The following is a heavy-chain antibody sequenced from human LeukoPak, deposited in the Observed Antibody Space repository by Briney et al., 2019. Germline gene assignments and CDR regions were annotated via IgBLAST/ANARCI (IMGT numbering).Heavy chain of an antibody. CDR1: GYTFTSYG. Sequence: GASVKVSCKASGYTFTSYGIIWVRQAPGQGLEWMGWISAYNGNTNYAQKLQGRVTMTTGTSTSTAYMELRSLRSDDTAVYYCARGNVGYCTNGVCYKGYVDYWGQGTLVTVSS. D-gene: IGHD2-8*01. CDR3: ARGNVGYCTNGVCYKGYVDY. V-gene: IGHV1-18*01. J-gene: IGHJ4*02. CDR2: ISAYNGNT.